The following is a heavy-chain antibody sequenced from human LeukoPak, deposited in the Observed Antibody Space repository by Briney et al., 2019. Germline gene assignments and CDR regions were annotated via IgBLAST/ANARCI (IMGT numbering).Heavy chain of an antibody. Sequence: GGSLKLSCAASGFTFSGSAMHWVRQASGKGLEWVGRIRSKANSYATAYAASVKGRFTIPRDDSKNTAYLQMNSLKTEDTAVYYCLVVPAAVIDYWGQGTLVTVSS. CDR1: GFTFSGSA. CDR3: LVVPAAVIDY. V-gene: IGHV3-73*01. J-gene: IGHJ4*02. CDR2: IRSKANSYAT. D-gene: IGHD2-2*01.